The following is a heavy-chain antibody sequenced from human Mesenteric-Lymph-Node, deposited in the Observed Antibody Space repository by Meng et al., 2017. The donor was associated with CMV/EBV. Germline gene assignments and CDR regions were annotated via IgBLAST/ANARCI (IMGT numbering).Heavy chain of an antibody. CDR1: GVDFSAHG. Sequence: GESLKISCVVSGVDFSAHGMHWVRQAPGKGLEWLSYIHYDATFIDYEDSVKGRFTISRDNSKNTLFLQMNSLRGDDTAIYYCAKDGLYTTDYWGQGTTVTVSS. D-gene: IGHD1-26*01. CDR3: AKDGLYTTDY. V-gene: IGHV3-30*02. J-gene: IGHJ4*02. CDR2: IHYDATFI.